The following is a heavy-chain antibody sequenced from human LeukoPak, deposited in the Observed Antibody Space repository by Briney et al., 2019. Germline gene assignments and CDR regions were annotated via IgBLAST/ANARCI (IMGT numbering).Heavy chain of an antibody. CDR1: GFTFSSYA. Sequence: GGSLRLSCAASGFTFSSYAIHWVRQAPGKGLEWVAVISYDGGNKYYADSVKGRFTISRGNSKSTVYLQMNSLRTGDTAVYYCARAAMSEYASGWYSLAYWGQGTLGIVSS. CDR2: ISYDGGNK. D-gene: IGHD6-19*01. V-gene: IGHV3-30-3*01. CDR3: ARAAMSEYASGWYSLAY. J-gene: IGHJ4*02.